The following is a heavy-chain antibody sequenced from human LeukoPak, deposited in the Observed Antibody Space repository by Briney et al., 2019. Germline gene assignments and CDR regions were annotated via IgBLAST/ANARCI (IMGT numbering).Heavy chain of an antibody. CDR3: ARDVHDFWSGSEGWFDP. Sequence: SETLSLTCTVSGGSISSYYWSWIRQPAGKGLEWIGRIYTSGSTNYNPSLKSRVTMSVDTSKNQFSLKLSSVTAADMAVYYCARDVHDFWSGSEGWFDPWGQGTLVTVSS. D-gene: IGHD3-3*01. V-gene: IGHV4-4*07. CDR2: IYTSGST. J-gene: IGHJ5*02. CDR1: GGSISSYY.